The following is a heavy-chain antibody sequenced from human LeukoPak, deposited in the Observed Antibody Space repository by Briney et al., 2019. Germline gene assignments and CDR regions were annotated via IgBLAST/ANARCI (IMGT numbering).Heavy chain of an antibody. CDR2: ISSSSSYI. V-gene: IGHV3-21*01. CDR1: GFTFSSYS. Sequence: GGSLRLSCAASGFTFSSYSMNWVRQAPGKGLEWVSSISSSSSYIYYADSVKGRFTISRDNAKNSLYLQMNSLRAEDTAVYYCAKATDYGSGSPWFDPWGQGTLVTVSS. J-gene: IGHJ5*02. D-gene: IGHD3-10*01. CDR3: AKATDYGSGSPWFDP.